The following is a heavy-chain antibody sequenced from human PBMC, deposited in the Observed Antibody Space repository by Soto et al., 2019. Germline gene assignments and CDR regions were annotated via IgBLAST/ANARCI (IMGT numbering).Heavy chain of an antibody. D-gene: IGHD6-13*01. CDR3: ASSYGTSWYGEY. V-gene: IGHV1-69*01. CDR2: IIPISGTT. CDR1: GGTFNNYA. Sequence: QVQLVQSGAEVKKPGSSVKVSCKASGGTFNNYAVTWVRQAPGQGLEWMGGIIPISGTTNYAQKFQGRVTITADVSTSTAYMEVSSLRSEDTALYYCASSYGTSWYGEYWGQGTLVTGSS. J-gene: IGHJ4*02.